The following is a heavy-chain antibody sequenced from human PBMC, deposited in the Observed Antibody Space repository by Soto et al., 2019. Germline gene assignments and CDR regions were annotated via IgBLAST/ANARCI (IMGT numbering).Heavy chain of an antibody. V-gene: IGHV1-3*05. D-gene: IGHD6-13*01. CDR1: GYTFTSYA. Sequence: QVQLVQSGAEEKKPGASVKVSCKASGYTFTSYAMHWVRQAPGQRLEWMGWINAGNGNTKYSQKFQGRVTITRDTSASTAYMERSSLRSEDTAVYYCARDPLTGYSCSGGKRYGMDVWGQGTTVTVSS. J-gene: IGHJ6*02. CDR2: INAGNGNT. CDR3: ARDPLTGYSCSGGKRYGMDV.